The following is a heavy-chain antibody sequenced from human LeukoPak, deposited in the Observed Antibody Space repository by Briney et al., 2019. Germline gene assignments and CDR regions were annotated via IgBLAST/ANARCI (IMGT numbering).Heavy chain of an antibody. J-gene: IGHJ4*02. CDR1: GGSFSGYY. Sequence: SETLSLTCAVYGGSFSGYYWSWIRQPPGKGLEWIGEINHSGSTNYNPSLKSRVTISVDTSENQFSLKLSSVTAADTAVYYCARTYYDYVWGSYRYRFDYWAQGTLVTVSS. V-gene: IGHV4-34*01. CDR2: INHSGST. D-gene: IGHD3-16*02. CDR3: ARTYYDYVWGSYRYRFDY.